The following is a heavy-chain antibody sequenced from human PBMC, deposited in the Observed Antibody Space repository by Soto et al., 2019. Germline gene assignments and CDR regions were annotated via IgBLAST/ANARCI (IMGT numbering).Heavy chain of an antibody. CDR2: VSGGSGVT. CDR3: TRWNGYGDL. CDR1: GFSFSTYG. D-gene: IGHD1-1*01. J-gene: IGHJ5*02. V-gene: IGHV3-23*01. Sequence: EMQLLDSAGGLVQPGGSLRLSCVVSGFSFSTYGVTWFRQAPGKGLEWACGVSGGSGVTHYTDSVKGRFTISGDDSKNTVYLQMHSLRGEDTAVYYCTRWNGYGDLWGQGTLVTVSS.